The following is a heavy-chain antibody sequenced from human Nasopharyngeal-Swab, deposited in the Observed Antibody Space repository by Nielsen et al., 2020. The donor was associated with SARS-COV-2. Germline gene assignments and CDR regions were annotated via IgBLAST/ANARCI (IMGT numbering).Heavy chain of an antibody. D-gene: IGHD3/OR15-3a*01. CDR1: GGSISADY. Sequence: SETLSLTCTVSGGSISADYWSWIRQPPGKGLEWIGYTSYSGSTNANPSLKSRVTISVGTSKDQFSLKLSSVTAADTAVYYCAKDTGLGPTGGAFDIWGQGTMVTVSS. J-gene: IGHJ3*02. CDR2: TSYSGST. V-gene: IGHV4-59*01. CDR3: AKDTGLGPTGGAFDI.